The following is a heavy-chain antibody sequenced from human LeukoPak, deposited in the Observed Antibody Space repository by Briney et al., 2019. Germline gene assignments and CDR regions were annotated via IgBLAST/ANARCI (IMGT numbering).Heavy chain of an antibody. V-gene: IGHV4-39*01. D-gene: IGHD2-21*02. CDR3: ATPVVVTAAPNF. CDR2: IYYSGST. J-gene: IGHJ4*02. Sequence: KPSETLSLTCTVSGGSISSSSYYWGWIRQPPGKGLEWIGSIYYSGSTYYNPSLKSRVTISVDTSKNQFSLKLSFVTAADTAVYYCATPVVVTAAPNFWGQGTLVTVSS. CDR1: GGSISSSSYY.